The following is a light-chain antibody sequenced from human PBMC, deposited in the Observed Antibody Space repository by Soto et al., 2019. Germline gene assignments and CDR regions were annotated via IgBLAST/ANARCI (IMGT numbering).Light chain of an antibody. J-gene: IGKJ5*01. CDR3: QQYDNLPPPIT. CDR2: DAS. V-gene: IGKV1-33*01. Sequence: DIQMTQSPSSLSASVGDRVTMACQASQDISNYLNWYQQKPGKAPKLLIYDASNLETGVPSRFSGSGSGTDFTFTISSLQPEDIATYYCQQYDNLPPPITFGQGTRLEIK. CDR1: QDISNY.